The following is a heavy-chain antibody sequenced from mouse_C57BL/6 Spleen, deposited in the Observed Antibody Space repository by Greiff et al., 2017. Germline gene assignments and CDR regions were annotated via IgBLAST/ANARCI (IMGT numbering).Heavy chain of an antibody. CDR2: INPGCGGT. CDR1: GYAFTNYL. Sequence: VQLQQSGAELVRPGTSVKVSCKASGYAFTNYLIEWVKQRPGQGLEWIGVINPGCGGTNYNEKFKGKATLTADKSSSTAYMQLSSLTSEDSAVYFCARGDYGLDYWGQGTTLTVSS. V-gene: IGHV1-54*01. D-gene: IGHD1-1*01. CDR3: ARGDYGLDY. J-gene: IGHJ2*01.